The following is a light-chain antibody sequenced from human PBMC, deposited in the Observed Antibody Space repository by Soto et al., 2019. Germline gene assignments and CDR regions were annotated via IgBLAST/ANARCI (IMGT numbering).Light chain of an antibody. CDR2: GAS. CDR3: QHYNFWPHT. J-gene: IGKJ2*01. Sequence: EIVMTQSPATLSVSPGERATLSCRASQSVSSNLAWYQQKPGQAPRLLIHGASTRATGTPARFSGSGSGTEFTLTISSLQSEDSAVYFCQHYNFWPHTFGQGTKLEIK. CDR1: QSVSSN. V-gene: IGKV3-15*01.